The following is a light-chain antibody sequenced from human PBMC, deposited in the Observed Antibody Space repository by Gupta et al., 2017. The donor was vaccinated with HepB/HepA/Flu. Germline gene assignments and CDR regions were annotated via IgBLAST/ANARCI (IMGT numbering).Light chain of an antibody. CDR3: QQGSSFPWT. J-gene: IGKJ1*01. CDR1: QDIGSF. V-gene: IGKV1-12*01. Sequence: DIQMTQSPSAVSASVGDRVTSTCRASQDIGSFLAWYQQKPGEAPYLIIYGASTLQPWVPSRFSGSGSGTDYTLTISSLQPEDFATYCCQQGSSFPWTFGQGTMLEMK. CDR2: GAS.